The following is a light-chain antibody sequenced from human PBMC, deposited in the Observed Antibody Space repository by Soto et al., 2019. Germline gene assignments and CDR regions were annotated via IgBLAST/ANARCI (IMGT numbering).Light chain of an antibody. CDR2: ATS. J-gene: IGKJ4*01. CDR3: QQSYSNPLT. V-gene: IGKV3-20*01. CDR1: QRMSSNY. Sequence: ELVLTQSPGTLSLSPGERATLSCRASQRMSSNYLAWYQQKPGQAPRLLIYATSSRATGSPDRFSGSGSGTDFTLTISRLEPEDFATYFCQQSYSNPLTFGGGTKVDMK.